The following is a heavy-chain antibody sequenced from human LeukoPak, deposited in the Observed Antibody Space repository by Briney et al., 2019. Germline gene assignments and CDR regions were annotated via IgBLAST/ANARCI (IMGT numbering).Heavy chain of an antibody. Sequence: GGSLRFSCAATGFTFKDYGMHWFRQPPGKGLEWVSSINWNGGGTDYADSVKGRFTISRDNAKNSLYLQLSSLRPEDTALYYCAKHMRATNTYSFFGLDVWGQGTTVTVSS. D-gene: IGHD1-26*01. V-gene: IGHV3-9*01. CDR3: AKHMRATNTYSFFGLDV. CDR2: INWNGGGT. J-gene: IGHJ6*02. CDR1: GFTFKDYG.